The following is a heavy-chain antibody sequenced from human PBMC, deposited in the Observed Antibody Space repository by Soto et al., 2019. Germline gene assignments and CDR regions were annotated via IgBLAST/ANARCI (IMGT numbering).Heavy chain of an antibody. Sequence: ASVKVSCKASGYTFTSYYMHWVRQAPGQGLEWMGIINPSGGSTSYAQKFQGRVTMTRDTSTSTVYMELSSLRSEDTAVYYCARGGIVVVPAAMPVGYYYGMDVWGQGTTVTVSS. CDR2: INPSGGST. CDR1: GYTFTSYY. V-gene: IGHV1-46*01. CDR3: ARGGIVVVPAAMPVGYYYGMDV. J-gene: IGHJ6*02. D-gene: IGHD2-2*01.